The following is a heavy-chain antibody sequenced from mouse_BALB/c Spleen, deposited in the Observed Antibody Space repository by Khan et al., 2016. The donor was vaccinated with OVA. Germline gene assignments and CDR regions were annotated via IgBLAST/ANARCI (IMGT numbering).Heavy chain of an antibody. V-gene: IGHV1S56*01. D-gene: IGHD2-4*01. CDR1: GYTFTAYD. CDR2: IYPGDDTT. Sequence: QVQLKQSGPDLVKPGTLVKISCRASGYTFTAYDINWVKQRPGQGLEWIGWIYPGDDTTKYNENFKGKATLTADNSSNTAYMQLSSLTSEESAVYFCAREGLRGVAMDYWGQGTSVSVSS. J-gene: IGHJ4*01. CDR3: AREGLRGVAMDY.